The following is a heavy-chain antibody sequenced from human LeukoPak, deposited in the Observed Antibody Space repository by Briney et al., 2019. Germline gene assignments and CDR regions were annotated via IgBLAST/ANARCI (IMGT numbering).Heavy chain of an antibody. Sequence: GGSLRLSCAASGFTFSSYAMHWVRQAPGKGLEWVAVISYDGSNKYYADSVKGRFTISRDNSKNTLYLQMNSLRAEDTAVYYCARAALRFLGWLFDVGRYDYWGQGTLVTVSS. CDR1: GFTFSSYA. J-gene: IGHJ4*02. D-gene: IGHD3-3*01. V-gene: IGHV3-30-3*01. CDR2: ISYDGSNK. CDR3: ARAALRFLGWLFDVGRYDY.